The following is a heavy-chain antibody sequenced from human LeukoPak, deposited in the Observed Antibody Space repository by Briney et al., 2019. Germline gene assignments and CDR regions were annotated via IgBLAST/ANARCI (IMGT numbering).Heavy chain of an antibody. CDR3: AKLAYGTYDFWSGYPVGYFDY. V-gene: IGHV4-34*01. J-gene: IGHJ4*02. D-gene: IGHD3-3*01. CDR1: GGSFSGYY. Sequence: SSETLSLTCAVYGGSFSGYYWSWIRQPPGKGLEWIGEINHSGSTNYNPSLKSRVTISVDASKNQFSLKLSSVTAADTAVYYCAKLAYGTYDFWSGYPVGYFDYWGQGTLVTVSS. CDR2: INHSGST.